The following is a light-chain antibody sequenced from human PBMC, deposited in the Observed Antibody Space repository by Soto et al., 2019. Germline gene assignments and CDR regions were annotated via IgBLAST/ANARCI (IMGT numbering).Light chain of an antibody. J-gene: IGKJ3*01. CDR2: GAS. Sequence: EIVLTQSPGTLSLSPGARATLSCRASQSVSSSYLAWYQQKPGQAPGLLIHGASSRATGIPDRFSGSGSGTDFTLTISRLEPEDFAVYYCQQYGSSRVTFGPGTKVDI. CDR1: QSVSSSY. V-gene: IGKV3-20*01. CDR3: QQYGSSRVT.